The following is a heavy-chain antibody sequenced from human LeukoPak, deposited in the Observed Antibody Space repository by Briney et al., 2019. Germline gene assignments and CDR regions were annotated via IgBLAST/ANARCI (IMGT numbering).Heavy chain of an antibody. Sequence: RWVRQAPGKGLEWVGRIKSKTDGGTADYAAPVKGRFTISRDDSKNTLYLQMNSLKTEDTAVYYCTRNFGLHCSSTSCHALYYFDYWGQGTLVTVSS. D-gene: IGHD2-2*01. V-gene: IGHV3-15*01. J-gene: IGHJ4*02. CDR2: IKSKTDGGTA. CDR3: TRNFGLHCSSTSCHALYYFDY.